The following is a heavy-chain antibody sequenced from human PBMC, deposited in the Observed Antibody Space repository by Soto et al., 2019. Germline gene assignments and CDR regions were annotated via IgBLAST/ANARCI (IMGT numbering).Heavy chain of an antibody. CDR3: ARDWSSRYDSYYFDY. Sequence: PSETLSLTCSVAAYLTSSGYYWGYVRQTTGKGLEWLGSIDYSGRTYKNPFLMTRVSASVDLSKKQFTLNLRSVAVADTAVYFCARDWSSRYDSYYFDYWGQGTLVTVSS. CDR2: IDYSGRT. J-gene: IGHJ4*02. D-gene: IGHD3-22*01. CDR1: AYLTSSGYY. V-gene: IGHV4-38-2*02.